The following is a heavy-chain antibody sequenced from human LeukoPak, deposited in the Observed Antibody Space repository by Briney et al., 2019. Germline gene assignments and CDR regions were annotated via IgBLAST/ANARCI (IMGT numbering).Heavy chain of an antibody. CDR3: ARSKAGGY. V-gene: IGHV3-7*01. D-gene: IGHD3-10*01. CDR2: IDQEGGEQ. CDR1: GITLGNYG. J-gene: IGHJ4*02. Sequence: GGSLRLSSAVSGITLGNYGMSWVRQAPGKGLEWVANIDQEGGEQNYVDSVKGRFSISRDNAKTSVYLQMNSLKVEDTAFYYCARSKAGGYWGQGTLVTVSS.